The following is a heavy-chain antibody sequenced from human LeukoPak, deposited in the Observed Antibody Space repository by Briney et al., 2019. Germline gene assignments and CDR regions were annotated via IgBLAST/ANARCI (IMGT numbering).Heavy chain of an antibody. V-gene: IGHV3-7*01. D-gene: IGHD3-9*01. CDR1: GFTFSSYW. CDR2: LKQDGSEK. Sequence: PGGSLRLSCAASGFTFSSYWMSWVRQAPGKGLDWVANLKQDGSEKYYVDSVKGRFTISRDNAKNSLYLQMNSLRAEDTAVYYFPRDAAIRYFDWLFVGIGPNYFDYWGQGTLVTVSS. CDR3: PRDAAIRYFDWLFVGIGPNYFDY. J-gene: IGHJ4*02.